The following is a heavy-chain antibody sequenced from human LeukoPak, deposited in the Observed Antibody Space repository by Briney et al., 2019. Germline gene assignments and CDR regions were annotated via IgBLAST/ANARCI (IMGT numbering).Heavy chain of an antibody. D-gene: IGHD6-19*01. CDR3: ARERTGGGWYGAFDI. Sequence: GGSLRLSCAASGFTFSSDSMNWVRQAPGKGLEWVSSISSSSSYIYYADSVKGRFTISRDNAKNSLYLQMNSLRAEDTAVYHCARERTGGGWYGAFDIWGQGTMVTVSS. CDR1: GFTFSSDS. V-gene: IGHV3-21*01. CDR2: ISSSSSYI. J-gene: IGHJ3*02.